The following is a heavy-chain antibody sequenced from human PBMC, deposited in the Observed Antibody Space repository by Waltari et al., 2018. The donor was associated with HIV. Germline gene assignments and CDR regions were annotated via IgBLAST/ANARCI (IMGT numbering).Heavy chain of an antibody. CDR2: IWYDGSNK. J-gene: IGHJ6*02. Sequence: QVQLVEFGGCVVKPGRSLRLSCAASGFTFCRHGRHWVGEAPGKGLEWVAVIWYDGSNKYYADSVKGRFTISRDNSKNTLYLQMNSLRAEDTAVYYCASKDIGQLAYGMDVWGQGTTVTVSS. V-gene: IGHV3-33*01. D-gene: IGHD6-6*01. CDR1: GFTFCRHG. CDR3: ASKDIGQLAYGMDV.